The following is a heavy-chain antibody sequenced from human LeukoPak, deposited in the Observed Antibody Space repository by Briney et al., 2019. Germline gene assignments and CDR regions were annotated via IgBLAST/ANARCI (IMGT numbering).Heavy chain of an antibody. Sequence: SETLPLTSSGYGGSFNGYYWSWLPQPPGQGLEWIGVINHSGRTNYNPSLKSRVTISVDTSKNQFSLKLSSVTAADTAVYYCARGRYNWNVIYYFDYWGQETLVTVSS. J-gene: IGHJ4*02. CDR1: GGSFNGYY. V-gene: IGHV4-34*01. D-gene: IGHD1-20*01. CDR3: ARGRYNWNVIYYFDY. CDR2: INHSGRT.